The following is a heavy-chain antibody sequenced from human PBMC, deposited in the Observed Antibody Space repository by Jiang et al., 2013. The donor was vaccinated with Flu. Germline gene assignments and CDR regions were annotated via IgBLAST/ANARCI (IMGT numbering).Heavy chain of an antibody. D-gene: IGHD3-16*02. V-gene: IGHV3-7*01. CDR2: IKQDGSEK. Sequence: PGGSLRLSCAASGFTLSGYWMHWVRQAPGKGLEWVANIKQDGSEKYYVDSVKGRFTISRDNAKNSLYLQMNSLRAEDSAVYYCARRYMDVWGQGTTVTVSS. CDR1: GFTLSGYW. CDR3: ARRYMDV. J-gene: IGHJ6*02.